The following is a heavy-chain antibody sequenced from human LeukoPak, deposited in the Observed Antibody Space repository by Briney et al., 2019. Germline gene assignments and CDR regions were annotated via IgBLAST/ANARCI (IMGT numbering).Heavy chain of an antibody. Sequence: GSLRLSCEASGFMFTSYAMSWVRPAPGKGLEWVSAIYGNGDKAYYADSVKGRFIVSRDKSRNTLYLEMNSLRGEDTAVYYCGKDRSSYGNDGLHYFDSWGQGSLVTVSS. CDR1: GFMFTSYA. V-gene: IGHV3-23*01. CDR3: GKDRSSYGNDGLHYFDS. D-gene: IGHD3-16*01. CDR2: IYGNGDKA. J-gene: IGHJ4*02.